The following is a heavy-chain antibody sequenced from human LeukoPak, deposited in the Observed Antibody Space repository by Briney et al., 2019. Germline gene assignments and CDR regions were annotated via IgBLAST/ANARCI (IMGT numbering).Heavy chain of an antibody. CDR1: GYTFTSYG. CDR3: ARVVVPAAMDYYYYYMDV. Sequence: ASVKVSCKASGYTFTSYGISWVRQAPGQGLEWMGWISAYNGNTNYAQKLQGRVTMTTDTSTSTAYMELRSLRSDDTAVYYCARVVVPAAMDYYYYYMDVWGKGTTVTVSS. V-gene: IGHV1-18*01. J-gene: IGHJ6*03. CDR2: ISAYNGNT. D-gene: IGHD2-2*01.